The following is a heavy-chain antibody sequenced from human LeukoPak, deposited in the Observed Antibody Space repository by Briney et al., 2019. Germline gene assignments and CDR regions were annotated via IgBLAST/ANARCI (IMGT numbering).Heavy chain of an antibody. V-gene: IGHV4-38-2*02. D-gene: IGHD3-3*01. CDR3: ARDSRFLEWLLSRDNWFDP. CDR2: IYHSGST. CDR1: GYSISSGYY. J-gene: IGHJ5*02. Sequence: SETLSLTCIVSGYSISSGYYWGWIRQPPGEGLEWIGSIYHSGSTYYNPSLKSRVTISVDTSRNQFSLKLSSVTAADTAVYYCARDSRFLEWLLSRDNWFDPWGQGTLVTVSS.